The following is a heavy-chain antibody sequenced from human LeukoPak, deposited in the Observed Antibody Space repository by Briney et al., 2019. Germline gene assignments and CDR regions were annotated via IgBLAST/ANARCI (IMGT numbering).Heavy chain of an antibody. CDR1: GGTFSSYA. CDR2: IIPIFGTA. J-gene: IGHJ4*02. D-gene: IGHD3-22*01. CDR3: ARDAEYSSSRFLDY. Sequence: ASVKVSCKASGGTFSSYAISWVRQAPGQGLEWMGGIIPIFGTANYAQKFQGRVTITTDESTSTADMELSSLRSEDTAVYYCARDAEYSSSRFLDYWGQGTLVTVSS. V-gene: IGHV1-69*05.